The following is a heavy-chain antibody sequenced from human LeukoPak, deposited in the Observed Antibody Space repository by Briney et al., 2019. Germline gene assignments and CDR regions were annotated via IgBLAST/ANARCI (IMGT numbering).Heavy chain of an antibody. CDR3: GSGGGNFHYMDV. J-gene: IGHJ6*03. D-gene: IGHD4-23*01. CDR1: GGTFSSYA. CDR2: IIPIFGTA. V-gene: IGHV1-69*13. Sequence: SVKVSCKASGGTFSSYAISWVRQAPGQGLEWMGGIIPIFGTANYAQKFQGRVTITADESTSTAYMELSSLRSEDTAVYYCGSGGGNFHYMDVWGKGTTVTVSS.